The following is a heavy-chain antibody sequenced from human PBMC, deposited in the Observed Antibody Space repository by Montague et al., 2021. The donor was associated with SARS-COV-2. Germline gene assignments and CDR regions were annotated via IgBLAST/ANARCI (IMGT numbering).Heavy chain of an antibody. Sequence: TLSLTCSVSGGSITSGGYYWTWIRQRPGGDLEWLGYLYYNGMTHYSPSLKSRASFSLDTSKNQSSLKLTSATATDSALYFCVSSLPGNQFQFDYWGQGALVTVSS. V-gene: IGHV4-31*03. J-gene: IGHJ4*02. CDR3: VSSLPGNQFQFDY. CDR2: LYYNGMT. CDR1: GGSITSGGYY. D-gene: IGHD1-14*01.